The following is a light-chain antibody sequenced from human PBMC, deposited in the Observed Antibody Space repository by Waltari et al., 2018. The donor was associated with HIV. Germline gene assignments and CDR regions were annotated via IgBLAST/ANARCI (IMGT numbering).Light chain of an antibody. CDR3: MQSLETSIT. CDR1: QSLQHDNGYNY. J-gene: IGKJ5*01. V-gene: IGKV2-28*01. Sequence: IVLTQSLLSLSVTPGETTSVSCTSSQSLQHDNGYNYLDWYLQRPGHSPRLLITVNSVRASGVPDRFSASGSGTNFTLQISRVEAEDVGVYYCMQSLETSITFGQGTRLEI. CDR2: VNS.